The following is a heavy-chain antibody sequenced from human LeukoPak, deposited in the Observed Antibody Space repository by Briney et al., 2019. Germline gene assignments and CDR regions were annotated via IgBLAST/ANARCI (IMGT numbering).Heavy chain of an antibody. V-gene: IGHV3-48*03. Sequence: GGSLRLSCAASGFTFSSYEMNWVRQAPGKGLEWVSSISRSATTIYYADSVKGRFTISRDNAKNSLYLQMNSLRAEDTAVYYCARALDSSGYYPPFFDYWGQGTLVTVSS. D-gene: IGHD3-22*01. CDR2: ISRSATTI. J-gene: IGHJ4*02. CDR3: ARALDSSGYYPPFFDY. CDR1: GFTFSSYE.